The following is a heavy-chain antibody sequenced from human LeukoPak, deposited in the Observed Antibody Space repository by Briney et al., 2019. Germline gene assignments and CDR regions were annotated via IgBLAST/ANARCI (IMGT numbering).Heavy chain of an antibody. D-gene: IGHD3-3*01. J-gene: IGHJ6*02. Sequence: GASVKVSCKASGYTFTSYDINWVRQATGQGLEWMGWMNPNSGNTGYAQKFQGRVTMTRNTSISTAYMELSSLRSEDTAVYYCARGGITIFGVVYYYYYGMDVWGQETTVTVSS. CDR2: MNPNSGNT. CDR3: ARGGITIFGVVYYYYYGMDV. V-gene: IGHV1-8*01. CDR1: GYTFTSYD.